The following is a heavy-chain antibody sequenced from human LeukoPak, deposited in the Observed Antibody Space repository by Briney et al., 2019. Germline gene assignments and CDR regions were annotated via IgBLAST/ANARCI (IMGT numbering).Heavy chain of an antibody. CDR2: IWYDGSNK. J-gene: IGHJ4*02. Sequence: PGGSLRLSCAASGFTFSSYGMHWVRQAPGKGLEWVAVIWYDGSNKYYADSVKGRFTISRDNSKNTLYLQMNSLRAEDTAVYYCARHAYYDSSGYYTFDYWGQGTLVTVSS. V-gene: IGHV3-33*01. CDR1: GFTFSSYG. CDR3: ARHAYYDSSGYYTFDY. D-gene: IGHD3-22*01.